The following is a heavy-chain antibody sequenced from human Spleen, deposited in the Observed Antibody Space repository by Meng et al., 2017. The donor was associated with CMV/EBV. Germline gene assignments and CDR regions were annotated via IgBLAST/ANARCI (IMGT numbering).Heavy chain of an antibody. CDR3: ARDRENDFWRGAFDI. CDR1: GFTFSSYG. D-gene: IGHD3-3*01. J-gene: IGHJ3*02. CDR2: IRYDGSNK. V-gene: IGHV3-30*02. Sequence: GESMKISCAASGFTFSSYGMHWVRQAPGKGLEWVAFIRYDGSNKYYADSVKGRFTISRDNAKNSLYLQMNSLRAEDTAVYYCARDRENDFWRGAFDIWGQGTMVTVSS.